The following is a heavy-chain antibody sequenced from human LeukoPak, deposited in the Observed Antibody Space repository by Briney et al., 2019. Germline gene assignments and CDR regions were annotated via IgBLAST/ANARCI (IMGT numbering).Heavy chain of an antibody. CDR1: GYSFTTYW. J-gene: IGHJ4*02. CDR2: IYPGDSDT. Sequence: GESLKISCKGSGYSFTTYWIGWVRPMPGKGLEWMGIIYPGDSDTRYSPSFQGQVTISVDKSISTAYLQWSSLKASDSAMCYCARKVGSSGFYQIFYFDYWGQGILVTVSS. CDR3: ARKVGSSGFYQIFYFDY. V-gene: IGHV5-51*01. D-gene: IGHD3-22*01.